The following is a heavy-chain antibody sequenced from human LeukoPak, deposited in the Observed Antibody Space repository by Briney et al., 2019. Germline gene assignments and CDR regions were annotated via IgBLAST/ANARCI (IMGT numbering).Heavy chain of an antibody. D-gene: IGHD2-2*01. CDR3: ARAYCTSTSCTLIDY. CDR1: GFTFSSYW. J-gene: IGHJ4*02. CDR2: IDDDGSST. Sequence: PGGSLRLSCAASGFTFSSYWMHWVRQAPGKGLVWVSRIDDDGSSTTYADSVKGRFTISRDNAKNTLYLQMNTLRADDTAVYYCARAYCTSTSCTLIDYWGQGTLVTVSS. V-gene: IGHV3-74*01.